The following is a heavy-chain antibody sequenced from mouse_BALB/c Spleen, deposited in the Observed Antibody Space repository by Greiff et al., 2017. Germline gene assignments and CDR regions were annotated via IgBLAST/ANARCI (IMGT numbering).Heavy chain of an antibody. CDR2: IRNKANGYTT. J-gene: IGHJ2*01. V-gene: IGHV7-3*02. D-gene: IGHD2-3*01. Sequence: DVMLVESGGGLVQPGGSLRLSCATSGFTFTDYYMSWVRQTPGKALEWLGFIRNKANGYTTEYSASVKGRFTISRDNSQSILYLQMNTLRAEDSATYYCARDPSDGYFDYWGQGTTLTVSS. CDR1: GFTFTDYY. CDR3: ARDPSDGYFDY.